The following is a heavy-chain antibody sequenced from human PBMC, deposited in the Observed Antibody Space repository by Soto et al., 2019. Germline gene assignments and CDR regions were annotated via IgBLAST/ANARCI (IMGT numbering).Heavy chain of an antibody. J-gene: IGHJ3*02. CDR3: ARVGFEYSSSSRAFDI. D-gene: IGHD6-6*01. Sequence: ASVKVSYKASGYTFTSYGISWVRQAPGQGLEWMGWISAYNGNTNYAQKLQGRVTMTTDTSTSTAYMELRSLRSDDTAVYYCARVGFEYSSSSRAFDIWGQGTMVTVSS. V-gene: IGHV1-18*04. CDR2: ISAYNGNT. CDR1: GYTFTSYG.